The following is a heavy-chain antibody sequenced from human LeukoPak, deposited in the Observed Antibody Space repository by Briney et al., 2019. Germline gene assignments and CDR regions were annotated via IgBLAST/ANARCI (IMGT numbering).Heavy chain of an antibody. CDR3: ARTCYDNSGYFFDY. V-gene: IGHV4-59*01. D-gene: IGHD3-22*01. Sequence: SETLSLTCTVSGGSISSYFWSWIRQPPGKGLEWIGYIYYSGSTSYNPSLKSRVTISVDRSKNQLFLRLTSVTAADTAVFYCARTCYDNSGYFFDYWGQGTLVTVSS. J-gene: IGHJ4*02. CDR2: IYYSGST. CDR1: GGSISSYF.